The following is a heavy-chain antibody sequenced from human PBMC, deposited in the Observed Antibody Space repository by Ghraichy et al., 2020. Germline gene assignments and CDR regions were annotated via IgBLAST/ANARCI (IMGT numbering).Heavy chain of an antibody. J-gene: IGHJ4*02. CDR3: AREEEEWELTNYFDY. V-gene: IGHV3-7*01. CDR1: GFTFSSYW. D-gene: IGHD1-26*01. Sequence: GESLNISCAASGFTFSSYWMSWVRQAPGKGLEWVANIKQDGSEKYYVDSVKGRFTISRDNAKNSLYLQMNSLRAEDTAVYYCAREEEEWELTNYFDYWGQGTLVTVSS. CDR2: IKQDGSEK.